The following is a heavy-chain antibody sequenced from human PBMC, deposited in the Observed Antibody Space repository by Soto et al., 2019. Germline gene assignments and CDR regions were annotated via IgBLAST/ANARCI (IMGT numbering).Heavy chain of an antibody. CDR3: ARGSPRDYYYYMDV. J-gene: IGHJ6*03. D-gene: IGHD3-10*01. CDR1: GYTFTSYG. Sequence: QVPLVQSGAEVKKPGASVKVSCKASGYTFTSYGIAWVRQALGKGLEWMGWTSAYNGNTNYAQKLQGRVTMTTDTSTSTAYMELRSLRSDDTAVYYCARGSPRDYYYYMDVWGKGTTVTVSS. CDR2: TSAYNGNT. V-gene: IGHV1-18*01.